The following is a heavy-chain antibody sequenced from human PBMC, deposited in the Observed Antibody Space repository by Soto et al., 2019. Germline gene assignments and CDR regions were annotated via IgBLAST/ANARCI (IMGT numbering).Heavy chain of an antibody. CDR2: ISSSSSYI. D-gene: IGHD4-17*01. V-gene: IGHV3-21*01. Sequence: PGGSLRLSCAASGFTFSSYSMNWVRQAPGKGLEWVSSISSSSSYIYYADSVKGRFTISRDSAKNSLYLQMNSLRAEDTAVYYCARDPSRVYGEPWFDPWGQGTLVTVSS. J-gene: IGHJ5*02. CDR3: ARDPSRVYGEPWFDP. CDR1: GFTFSSYS.